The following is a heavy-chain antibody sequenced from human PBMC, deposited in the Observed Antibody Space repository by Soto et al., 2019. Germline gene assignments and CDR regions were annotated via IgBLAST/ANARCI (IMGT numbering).Heavy chain of an antibody. CDR1: GFTFSSYG. J-gene: IGHJ4*02. D-gene: IGHD6-13*01. CDR2: ILYDGSNK. Sequence: GGSLRLSCAASGFTFSSYGMHWVRQAPGKGLEWVAVILYDGSNKYYADSVKGRFTISRDNSKNTLYLQMNSLRAEDTAVYYCAKDTPSSSWTRAFDYWGQGTLVTVSS. CDR3: AKDTPSSSWTRAFDY. V-gene: IGHV3-30*18.